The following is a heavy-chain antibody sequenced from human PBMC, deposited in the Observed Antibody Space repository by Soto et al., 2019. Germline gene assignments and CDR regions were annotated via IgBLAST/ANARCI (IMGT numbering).Heavy chain of an antibody. J-gene: IGHJ6*02. V-gene: IGHV3-30-3*01. CDR3: ARSNRIQLWLGGYYGMDV. CDR2: ISYDGSNK. Sequence: PGGSLRLSCAASGFTFSSYAMHWVRQAPGKGLEWVAVISYDGSNKYYADSVKGRFTISRDNSKNTLYLQMNSLRAEDTAVYYCARSNRIQLWLGGYYGMDVWGQGTTVTVSS. D-gene: IGHD5-18*01. CDR1: GFTFSSYA.